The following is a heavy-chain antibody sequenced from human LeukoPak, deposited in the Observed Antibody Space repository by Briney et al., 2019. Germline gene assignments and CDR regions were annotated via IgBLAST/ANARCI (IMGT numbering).Heavy chain of an antibody. CDR1: GGTFSSYA. CDR2: IIPILGIA. Sequence: ASVKVSCKASGGTFSSYAISWVRQAPGQGLEWMGRIIPILGIANYAQKFEGRVTITADKSTSTAYMELSSLRSEDTAVYYCARAPSYSSSWFDKNWFDPWGQGTLVTVSS. J-gene: IGHJ5*02. CDR3: ARAPSYSSSWFDKNWFDP. D-gene: IGHD6-13*01. V-gene: IGHV1-69*04.